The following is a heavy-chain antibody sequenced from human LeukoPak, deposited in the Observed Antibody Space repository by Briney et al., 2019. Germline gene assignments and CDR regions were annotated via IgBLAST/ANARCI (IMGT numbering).Heavy chain of an antibody. Sequence: GGSLRLSCAASGFAFSSYEMNWVRQAPGKGPEWISYISGGGDTMYCADSVKGRFTSSRDNAKNSLFLQMNSLRAEDTAVYYCVRVGRIQYFDYWGQGTPVTVSS. CDR1: GFAFSSYE. CDR3: VRVGRIQYFDY. D-gene: IGHD5-18*01. V-gene: IGHV3-48*03. CDR2: ISGGGDTM. J-gene: IGHJ4*02.